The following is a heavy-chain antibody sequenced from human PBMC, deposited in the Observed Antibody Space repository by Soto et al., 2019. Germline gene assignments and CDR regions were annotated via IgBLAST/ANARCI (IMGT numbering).Heavy chain of an antibody. Sequence: EVQLVESGGGLVQPGGSLRLSCAASGFTFSDHYMDWVRQAPGKRLEWVGRIRDKPNSYTTEYAASVEGRFTISRDDSKNSLYLQMNRLKTVDTAVYYCARVGPVAGRGRGYLYYLGQGNLVTLAS. J-gene: IGHJ4*02. CDR3: ARVGPVAGRGRGYLYY. D-gene: IGHD6-19*01. V-gene: IGHV3-72*01. CDR1: GFTFSDHY. CDR2: IRDKPNSYTT.